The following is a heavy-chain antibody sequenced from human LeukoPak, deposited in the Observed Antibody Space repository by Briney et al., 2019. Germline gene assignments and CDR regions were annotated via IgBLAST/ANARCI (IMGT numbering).Heavy chain of an antibody. CDR3: ARAPIDFWGGYYVYYFDY. CDR2: ISSSGSTI. J-gene: IGHJ4*02. D-gene: IGHD3-3*01. V-gene: IGHV3-11*04. Sequence: GGSLTLSCPVSAFISSDYYMSWIRQAPGKGLEWVSYISSSGSTIYYADSVKGLFTISTENAKNSLYLQMNSLRAEDTAVYYCARAPIDFWGGYYVYYFDYWGQGTLVTVSS. CDR1: AFISSDYY.